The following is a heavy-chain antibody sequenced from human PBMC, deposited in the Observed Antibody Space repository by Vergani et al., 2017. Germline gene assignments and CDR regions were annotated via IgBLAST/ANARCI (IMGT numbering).Heavy chain of an antibody. CDR3: ARVLRFLEWSDNWFDP. CDR1: GGSISSSSYY. J-gene: IGHJ5*02. D-gene: IGHD3-3*01. Sequence: QLQLQESGPGLVKPSETLSLTCTVSGGSISSSSYYWGWIRQPPGKGLEWIGSIYYSGSTYYNPSLKSRVTISVDTSKNQFSLKLSSVTAADTAVYYCARVLRFLEWSDNWFDPWGQGTLGTVSS. CDR2: IYYSGST. V-gene: IGHV4-39*01.